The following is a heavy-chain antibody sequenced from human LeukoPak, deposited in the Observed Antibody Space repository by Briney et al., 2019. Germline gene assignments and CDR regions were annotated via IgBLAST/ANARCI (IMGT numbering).Heavy chain of an antibody. V-gene: IGHV3-33*06. D-gene: IGHD6-13*01. CDR1: GFTFSSFA. CDR3: AKRISSTHSSSWYSLDY. J-gene: IGHJ4*02. CDR2: IWFDGSSK. Sequence: GGSLRLSCATSGFTFSSFAMHWVRQAPGKGLEWLALIWFDGSSKNYTDSVEGRFTISRDNSKNTLFLQMNSLRAEDTAVYYCAKRISSTHSSSWYSLDYWGQGTLVTVSS.